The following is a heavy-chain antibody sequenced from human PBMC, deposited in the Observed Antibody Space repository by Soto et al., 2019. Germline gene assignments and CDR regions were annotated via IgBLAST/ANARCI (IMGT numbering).Heavy chain of an antibody. J-gene: IGHJ4*02. CDR3: EGESGENWSYEAY. V-gene: IGHV4-4*07. CDR2: ISTTGNT. CDR1: GDTITSFS. Sequence: SETLSLTCTVSGDTITSFSWNWIRQSAGKGLEWIGRISTTGNTHYNPSLESRVTMSLDTSKNQFSLKLTSVTAADTAVYYCEGESGENWSYEAYWGQGALVTVSS. D-gene: IGHD1-7*01.